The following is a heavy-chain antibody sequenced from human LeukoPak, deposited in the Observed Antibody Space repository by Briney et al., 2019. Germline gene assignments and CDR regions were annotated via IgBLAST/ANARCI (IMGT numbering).Heavy chain of an antibody. CDR3: AREGFYYSSDY. CDR2: ISSSGSTI. Sequence: PGGSLRLSCAASGFTFSSYEMNWVRQAPGKGLVWVSYISSSGSTIYYADSVKGRFTISRDNAKNSLYLQMSSLRAEDTAVYYCAREGFYYSSDYWGQGTLVTVSS. CDR1: GFTFSSYE. V-gene: IGHV3-48*03. D-gene: IGHD3-10*01. J-gene: IGHJ4*02.